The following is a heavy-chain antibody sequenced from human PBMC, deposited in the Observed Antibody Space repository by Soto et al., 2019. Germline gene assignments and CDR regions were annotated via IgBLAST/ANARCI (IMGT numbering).Heavy chain of an antibody. J-gene: IGHJ4*02. CDR1: GGSISSYY. CDR3: ASYSSSRGADY. CDR2: IYYSGST. V-gene: IGHV4-59*01. Sequence: PSETLSLTCTVSGGSISSYYWSWIRQPPGKGLEWIGYIYYSGSTNYNPSLKSRVTISVDTSKNQFSLKLSSVTAADTAVYYCASYSSSRGADYWGQGTLVTVSS. D-gene: IGHD6-6*01.